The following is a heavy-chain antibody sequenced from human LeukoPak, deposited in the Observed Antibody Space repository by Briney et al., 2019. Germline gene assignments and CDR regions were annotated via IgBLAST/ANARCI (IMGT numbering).Heavy chain of an antibody. D-gene: IGHD3-22*01. V-gene: IGHV3-23*01. CDR2: MSGSGAST. CDR1: GFTFSSYA. Sequence: GGSLRLSCAASGFTFSSYAMSWVRQAPGKGLEWVSAMSGSGASTFYADSVKGRFTISRDNSKNTLYLQMNSLRAEDTALYYCAKGKDTYNYDSSGYYFGEYWGQGTLVTV. J-gene: IGHJ4*02. CDR3: AKGKDTYNYDSSGYYFGEY.